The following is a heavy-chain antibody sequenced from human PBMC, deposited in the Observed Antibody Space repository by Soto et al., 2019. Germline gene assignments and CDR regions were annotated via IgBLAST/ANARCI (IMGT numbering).Heavy chain of an antibody. CDR2: ITGSGSNT. V-gene: IGHV3-23*01. CDR3: AKAANIDFFDH. CDR1: GFTFRTYA. D-gene: IGHD6-25*01. Sequence: GSLRLSCAASGFTFRTYAMNWVRQAPGRELEWVSSITGSGSNTYYADAVKGRFTISRDNSKNTLSLQMSSLGAEDTAVYYCAKAANIDFFDHWGHGALVTVSS. J-gene: IGHJ4*01.